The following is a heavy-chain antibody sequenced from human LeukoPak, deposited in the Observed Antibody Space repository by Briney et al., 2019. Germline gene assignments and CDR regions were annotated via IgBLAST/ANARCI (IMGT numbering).Heavy chain of an antibody. D-gene: IGHD3-22*01. V-gene: IGHV4-59*01. CDR2: TYYSGST. CDR3: ARGKEYYYDSSGYDY. J-gene: IGHJ4*02. Sequence: SETLSLTCTVSGGSISSYYWSWIRQPPGKGLEWIGYTYYSGSTNSNPSLKSRVTISVDTSKNQFSLKLSSVTAADTAVYYCARGKEYYYDSSGYDYWGQGTLVTVSS. CDR1: GGSISSYY.